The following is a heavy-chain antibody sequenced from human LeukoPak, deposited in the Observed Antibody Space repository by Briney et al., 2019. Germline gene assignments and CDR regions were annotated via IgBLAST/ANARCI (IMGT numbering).Heavy chain of an antibody. CDR3: AKDGDAFWSGYPYYYYYYMDV. CDR2: ISSSSSTI. V-gene: IGHV3-48*01. Sequence: GGSLRLSCAASGFTFSSYSMNWVRQAPGKGLEWVPYISSSSSTIYYADSVKGRFTISRDNAKNSLYLQMNSLRAEDTAVYYCAKDGDAFWSGYPYYYYYYMDVWGKGTTVTVSS. D-gene: IGHD3-3*01. J-gene: IGHJ6*03. CDR1: GFTFSSYS.